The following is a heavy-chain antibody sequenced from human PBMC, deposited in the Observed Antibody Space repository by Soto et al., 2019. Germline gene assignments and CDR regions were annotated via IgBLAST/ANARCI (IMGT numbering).Heavy chain of an antibody. CDR1: GGSFSGYY. CDR3: ARAFRGGSVYAPWYYYGMDV. D-gene: IGHD3-16*01. Sequence: QVQLQQWGAGLLKPSETLSLTCAVYGGSFSGYYWSWIRQPPGKGLEWIGEINHSGSTNYNPSLKSRVTISVDTSKNQFSLKLSSVTAADTAVYYCARAFRGGSVYAPWYYYGMDVWGQGTTVTVSS. CDR2: INHSGST. J-gene: IGHJ6*02. V-gene: IGHV4-34*01.